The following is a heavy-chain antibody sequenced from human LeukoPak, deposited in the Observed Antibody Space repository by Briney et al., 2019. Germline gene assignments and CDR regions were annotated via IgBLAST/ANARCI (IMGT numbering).Heavy chain of an antibody. CDR1: GYTFTSYY. Sequence: ASVKVSCKASGYTFTSYYMHWVRQAPGQGLEWMGIINPSGGSTSYAQKFQGRVTMTRDTSTSTVYMELSSLRSEDTAVYYCARVGGGYGSGSYYNFDYWGQGTLVTVSS. CDR2: INPSGGST. J-gene: IGHJ4*02. D-gene: IGHD3-10*01. V-gene: IGHV1-46*01. CDR3: ARVGGGYGSGSYYNFDY.